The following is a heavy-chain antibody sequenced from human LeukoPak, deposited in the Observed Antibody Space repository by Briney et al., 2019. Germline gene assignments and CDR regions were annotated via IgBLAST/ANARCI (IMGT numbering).Heavy chain of an antibody. CDR1: GFTLSNNY. D-gene: IGHD1-26*01. CDR2: IYSGGST. Sequence: GGSLRLSCAASGFTLSNNYMSWVRQPPGKGLEWVSVIYSGGSTYYADSVKGRFTISRDNSKNTLHLQMNSLRAEDTAVYCCAKDGSGSYLSWFDPWGQGTLVTVSS. J-gene: IGHJ5*02. CDR3: AKDGSGSYLSWFDP. V-gene: IGHV3-66*01.